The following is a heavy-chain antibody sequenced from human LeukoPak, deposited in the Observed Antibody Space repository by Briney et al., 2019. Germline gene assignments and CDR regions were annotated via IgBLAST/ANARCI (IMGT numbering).Heavy chain of an antibody. CDR2: IYYSGST. Sequence: PSETLSLTCTVSGGSISSSSYYWGWIRQPPGKGLEWIGSIYYSGSTYYKPSLKSRVTISVDTSKNQFSLKLSSVTAADTAVYYCASHDYGDSTQHAFDIWGQGTMVTVSS. CDR3: ASHDYGDSTQHAFDI. V-gene: IGHV4-39*07. J-gene: IGHJ3*02. D-gene: IGHD4-17*01. CDR1: GGSISSSSYY.